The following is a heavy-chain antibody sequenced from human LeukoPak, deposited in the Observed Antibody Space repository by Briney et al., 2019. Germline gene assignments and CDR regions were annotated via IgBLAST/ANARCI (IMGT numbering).Heavy chain of an antibody. Sequence: PSETLSLTCTVSGGSISSSSYYWGWIRQPPGKGLEWIGSIYYSGSTNYNPSLKSRVTISVDTSKNQFSLKLSSVTAADTAVYYCAREREIYCTNGVCSWFDYWGQGTLVTVSS. D-gene: IGHD2-8*01. V-gene: IGHV4-39*07. CDR2: IYYSGST. CDR3: AREREIYCTNGVCSWFDY. J-gene: IGHJ4*02. CDR1: GGSISSSSYY.